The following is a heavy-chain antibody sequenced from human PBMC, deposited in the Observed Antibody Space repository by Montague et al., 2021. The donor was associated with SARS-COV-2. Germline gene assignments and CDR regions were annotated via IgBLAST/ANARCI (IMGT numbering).Heavy chain of an antibody. CDR1: VGSISSDY. CDR2: VYYRGNT. CDR3: ARHYDHSSRVDS. D-gene: IGHD3-16*01. J-gene: IGHJ4*02. Sequence: SETLSLTCTVSVGSISSDYWTWIRQPPGKGLEWIGFVYYRGNTYXNPSLRGRVTISVDTSSNHFSLTLSSVTAADTAIYYCARHYDHSSRVDSWGQGTLVTVSS. V-gene: IGHV4-59*08.